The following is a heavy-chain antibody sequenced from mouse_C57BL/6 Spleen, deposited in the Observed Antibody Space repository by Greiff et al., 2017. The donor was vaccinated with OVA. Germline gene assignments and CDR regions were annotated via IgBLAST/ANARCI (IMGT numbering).Heavy chain of an antibody. V-gene: IGHV2-2*01. D-gene: IGHD2-2*01. CDR2: IWSGGST. CDR1: GFSLTSYG. Sequence: VKLMESGPGLVQPSQSLSITCTVSGFSLTSYGVHWVRQSPGKGLEWLGVIWSGGSTDYNAAFISRLSISKDNSKSQVFFKMNSLQADDTAIYYCARSAYGYDRGGFDYWGQGTTLTVSS. CDR3: ARSAYGYDRGGFDY. J-gene: IGHJ2*01.